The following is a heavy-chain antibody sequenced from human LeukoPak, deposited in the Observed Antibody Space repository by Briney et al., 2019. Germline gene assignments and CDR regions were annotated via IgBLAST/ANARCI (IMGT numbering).Heavy chain of an antibody. CDR2: ISGSGGST. V-gene: IGHV3-23*01. CDR3: ARGDGDHVGSYDY. Sequence: GGSLRLSCAASGFTFSSYAMSWVRQAPGKGLEWVSAISGSGGSTYYADSVKGRFTISRDNSKNTLYLQMNSLRAEDTAVYYCARGDGDHVGSYDYWGQGTLVTVSS. J-gene: IGHJ4*02. CDR1: GFTFSSYA. D-gene: IGHD4-17*01.